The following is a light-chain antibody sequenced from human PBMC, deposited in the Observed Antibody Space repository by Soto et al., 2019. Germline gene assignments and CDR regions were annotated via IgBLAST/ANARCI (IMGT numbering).Light chain of an antibody. J-gene: IGKJ1*01. CDR1: QDISSA. CDR2: DAS. V-gene: IGKV1-13*02. CDR3: QQFNSYPRT. Sequence: AIQLTQSPSSLSASGGDRVTITCRASQDISSALAWYQQKPGKAPKVLIYDASSLDSGVPSRFSGSGSGTDFTLTISSLQPEDFATYSCQQFNSYPRTFGQGTQVEVK.